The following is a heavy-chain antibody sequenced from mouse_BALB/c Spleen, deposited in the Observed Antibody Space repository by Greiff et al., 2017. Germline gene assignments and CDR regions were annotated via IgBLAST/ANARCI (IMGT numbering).Heavy chain of an antibody. J-gene: IGHJ4*01. D-gene: IGHD2-1*01. CDR2: ISDGGSYT. CDR3: ARDKNYGKGYAMDY. V-gene: IGHV5-4*02. Sequence: EVKLMESGGGLVKPGGSLKLSCAASGFTFSDYYMYWVRQTPEKRLEWVATISDGGSYTYYPDSVKGRFTISRDNAKNNLYLQMSSLKSEDTAMYYCARDKNYGKGYAMDYWGQGTSVTVSS. CDR1: GFTFSDYY.